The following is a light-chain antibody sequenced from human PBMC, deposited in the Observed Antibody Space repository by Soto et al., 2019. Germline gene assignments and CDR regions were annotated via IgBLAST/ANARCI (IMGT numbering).Light chain of an antibody. CDR2: DVS. V-gene: IGLV2-11*01. CDR3: CSFAGRYTPYV. Sequence: QSVLTQPRPVSGSPGQSVTISCTGSSSDVGGYNSVSWYQQHPGKAPKLMIYDVSERPSGVPDRFSGSKSGNTASLIISGLQAEDEADYYCCSFAGRYTPYVFGSGTKLTVL. CDR1: SSDVGGYNS. J-gene: IGLJ1*01.